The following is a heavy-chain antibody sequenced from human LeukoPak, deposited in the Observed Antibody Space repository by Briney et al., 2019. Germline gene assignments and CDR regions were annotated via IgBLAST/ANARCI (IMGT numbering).Heavy chain of an antibody. Sequence: PSETLSLTCAVYGGSFSGYYWSWIRQPPGKGLEWIGYIYYSGSTNYNPSLKSRVTISVDTSKNQFSLKPSSVTAADTAVYYCARTKMATHYFDYWGQGTLVTVSS. CDR2: IYYSGST. J-gene: IGHJ4*02. CDR1: GGSFSGYY. D-gene: IGHD5-24*01. CDR3: ARTKMATHYFDY. V-gene: IGHV4-59*01.